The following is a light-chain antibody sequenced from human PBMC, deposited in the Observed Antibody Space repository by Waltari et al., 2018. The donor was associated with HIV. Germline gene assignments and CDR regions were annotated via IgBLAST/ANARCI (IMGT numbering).Light chain of an antibody. V-gene: IGKV3-20*01. Sequence: EIVLTQSPATLSLSSGEIDTLSCRASESVSSTYLAWYQQKPGQAPRLLIYGASSRATGISERFSGSGSGTDFTLTISRLEPEDSALYYCQHYETFGGGARVEIK. CDR3: QHYET. CDR1: ESVSSTY. CDR2: GAS. J-gene: IGKJ4*01.